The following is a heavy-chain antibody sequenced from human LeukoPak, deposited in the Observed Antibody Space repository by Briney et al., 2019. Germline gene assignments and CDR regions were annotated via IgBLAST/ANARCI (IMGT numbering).Heavy chain of an antibody. J-gene: IGHJ4*02. Sequence: ASVKVSCEASGYTFTGYYMHWVRQAPGQGLEWMGWINPNSGGTNYAQKFQGRVTMTRDTSISTAYMELSRLRSDDTAVYYCARDLDYYGSGSYSDYWGQGTLVTVSS. V-gene: IGHV1-2*02. CDR3: ARDLDYYGSGSYSDY. CDR2: INPNSGGT. CDR1: GYTFTGYY. D-gene: IGHD3-10*01.